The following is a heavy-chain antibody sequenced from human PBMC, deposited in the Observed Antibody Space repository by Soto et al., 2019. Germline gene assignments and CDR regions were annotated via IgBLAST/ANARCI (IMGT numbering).Heavy chain of an antibody. D-gene: IGHD6-13*01. CDR3: AKDSRIQLWPEDYSSSWVGDY. V-gene: IGHV3-30*18. CDR2: ISYDGSNK. CDR1: GFTFSSYG. Sequence: QVQLVESGGGVVQPGRSLRLSCAASGFTFSSYGMHWVRQAPGKGLEWVAVISYDGSNKYYADSVKGRFTISRDNSKNTLYLQMNSLRAEDTSVYYCAKDSRIQLWPEDYSSSWVGDYWGQGTLVTVSS. J-gene: IGHJ4*02.